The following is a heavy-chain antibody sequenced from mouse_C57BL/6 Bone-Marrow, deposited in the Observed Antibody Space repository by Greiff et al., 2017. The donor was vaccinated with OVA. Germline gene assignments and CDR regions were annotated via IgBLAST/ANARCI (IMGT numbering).Heavy chain of an antibody. CDR1: GYSFTGYY. J-gene: IGHJ3*01. CDR2: INPSTGGT. V-gene: IGHV1-42*01. D-gene: IGHD2-3*01. CDR3: ARGWLLRFYAY. Sequence: VQLKESGPELVKPGASVKISCKASGYSFTGYYMNWVKQSPEKSLEWIGEINPSTGGTTYNQKFKAKATLTVDKSSSTAYMQLKSLTSEDSAVDYCARGWLLRFYAYWGQGTLVTVSA.